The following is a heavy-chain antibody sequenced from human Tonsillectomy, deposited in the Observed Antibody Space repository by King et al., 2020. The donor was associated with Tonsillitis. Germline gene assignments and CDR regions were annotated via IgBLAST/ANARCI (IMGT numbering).Heavy chain of an antibody. CDR1: GYTFTSYG. D-gene: IGHD6-19*01. V-gene: IGHV1-18*01. CDR2: ISAYNGNT. J-gene: IGHJ4*02. CDR3: ARVAYSSGHFDY. Sequence: QLVQSGAEVKKPGASVKVSCKASGYTFTSYGISWVRQAPGQGLEWMGWISAYNGNTNYAQKIQGRVTMTTDTSTSTVYMELRSLRSDDTAMYYCARVAYSSGHFDYWGQGTLVTVSS.